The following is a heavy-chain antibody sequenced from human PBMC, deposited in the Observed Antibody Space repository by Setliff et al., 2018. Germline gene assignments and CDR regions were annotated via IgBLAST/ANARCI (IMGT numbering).Heavy chain of an antibody. CDR2: ILSSGGT. CDR1: GASISSGSNY. V-gene: IGHV4-61*09. CDR3: ARVKRIQRPYDAFDI. Sequence: SETLSLTCSVSGASISSGSNYWSWIRQPAGKGVEWIGHILSSGGTNYNPSLKNRVSISLDTSKNQFSLNLNSVTAADTAVYYCARVKRIQRPYDAFDIWGQGTLVTVSS. D-gene: IGHD1-1*01. J-gene: IGHJ3*02.